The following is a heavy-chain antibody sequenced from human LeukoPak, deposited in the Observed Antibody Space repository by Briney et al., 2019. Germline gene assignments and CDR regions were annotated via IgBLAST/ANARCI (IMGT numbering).Heavy chain of an antibody. CDR2: INPNSGGT. CDR1: GYTFTGYY. V-gene: IGHV1-2*02. Sequence: ASVKVSCKASGYTFTGYYMHWVRQAPGQGLEWMGWINPNSGGTNYAQKFQGRVTMTRNTSISTAYMELSSLRSEDTVVYYCARVQWLAPQYYFDYWGQGTLVTVSS. D-gene: IGHD6-19*01. J-gene: IGHJ4*02. CDR3: ARVQWLAPQYYFDY.